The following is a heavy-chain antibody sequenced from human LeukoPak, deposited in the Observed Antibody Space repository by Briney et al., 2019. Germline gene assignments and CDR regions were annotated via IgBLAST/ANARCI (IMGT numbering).Heavy chain of an antibody. CDR3: AKDQGQVYGYFDY. CDR2: DGNNK. D-gene: IGHD1-14*01. CDR1: GFTFSRSA. Sequence: GGSLRLSCAASGFTFSRSAIHWVRQAPGKGLEWVAYDGNNKYYADSVKGRFTISRDISKNTLFLQTNSLRAEDTAVYYCAKDQGQVYGYFDYWGQGTLVTVSS. J-gene: IGHJ4*02. V-gene: IGHV3-30-3*01.